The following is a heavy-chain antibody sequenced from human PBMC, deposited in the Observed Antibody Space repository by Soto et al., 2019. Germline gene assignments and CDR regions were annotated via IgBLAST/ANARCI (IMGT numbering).Heavy chain of an antibody. V-gene: IGHV1-2*04. Sequence: ASVKVSCKASGYTFTGYYMHWVRQAPGQGLEWMGWINPNSGGTNYAQKFQGWVTMTRDTSISTAYMELSRLRSDDTAVYYCARGTYYASSGYSFHYWGQGTLVTV. CDR2: INPNSGGT. D-gene: IGHD3-22*01. J-gene: IGHJ4*02. CDR3: ARGTYYASSGYSFHY. CDR1: GYTFTGYY.